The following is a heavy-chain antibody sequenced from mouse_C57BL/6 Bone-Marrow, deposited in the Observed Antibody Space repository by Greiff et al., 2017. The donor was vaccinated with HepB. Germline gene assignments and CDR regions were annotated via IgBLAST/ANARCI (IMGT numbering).Heavy chain of an antibody. CDR1: DYTFTSYW. J-gene: IGHJ4*01. CDR2: IDPNSGGT. V-gene: IGHV1-72*01. Sequence: QVQLQQPGAELVKPGASVKLSCKASDYTFTSYWMHWVKQRPGRGLEWIGRIDPNSGGTKYNEKFKSKATLTVDKPSSTAYMQLSSLTSEDSAVYYCARDYYGSSLYAMDYWGQGTSVTVSS. D-gene: IGHD1-1*01. CDR3: ARDYYGSSLYAMDY.